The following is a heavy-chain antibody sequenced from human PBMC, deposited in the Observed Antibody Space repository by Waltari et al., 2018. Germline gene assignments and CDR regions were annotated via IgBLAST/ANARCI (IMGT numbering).Heavy chain of an antibody. CDR3: ARELARTLDY. V-gene: IGHV3-7*01. CDR1: GFHFSSYW. J-gene: IGHJ4*02. CDR2: IKQDGSEK. Sequence: EVQLVESGGGLVQPGGSLRLSCSASGFHFSSYWMSWVRQAPGKGLEWVANIKQDGSEKYYVDSVKGRFTISRDNAKNSLYLQMNSLRAEDTAVYYCARELARTLDYWGQGTLVTVSS.